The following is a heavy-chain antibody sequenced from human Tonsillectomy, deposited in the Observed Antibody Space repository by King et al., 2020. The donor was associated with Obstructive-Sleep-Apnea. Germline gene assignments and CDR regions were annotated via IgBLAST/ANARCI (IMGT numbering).Heavy chain of an antibody. CDR1: GFSFSSYA. V-gene: IGHV3-30-3*01. Sequence: VQLVESGGGLVQPGRSLRLSFAASGFSFSSYAMHWVRHAPGKGLEWVAIISYDPINKYYADSVKGRFTISRDNSKSTLYLQMNSLRAEDTAVYYCARASGNNWDDAFDVWGHGTMVTVSS. D-gene: IGHD1-1*01. CDR2: ISYDPINK. CDR3: ARASGNNWDDAFDV. J-gene: IGHJ3*01.